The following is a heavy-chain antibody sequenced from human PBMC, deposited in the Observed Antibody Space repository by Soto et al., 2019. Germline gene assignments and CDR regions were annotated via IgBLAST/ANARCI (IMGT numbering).Heavy chain of an antibody. V-gene: IGHV1-2*02. Sequence: QVQLVRSGADVKKPGASVKVSCKASGYTFTAYYIHWVRQAPGHGRAWMGWVNPKSGGTDYAQKFQGSVTMTRDTSISTVYMDLSSLRSDDTAVYYCARDLSAVWGSYRFDPWGQGTLVTVSS. D-gene: IGHD3-16*02. CDR1: GYTFTAYY. J-gene: IGHJ5*02. CDR3: ARDLSAVWGSYRFDP. CDR2: VNPKSGGT.